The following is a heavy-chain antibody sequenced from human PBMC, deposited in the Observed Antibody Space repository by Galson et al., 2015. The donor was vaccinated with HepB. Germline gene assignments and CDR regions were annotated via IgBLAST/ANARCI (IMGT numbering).Heavy chain of an antibody. CDR1: GFTFSSYD. J-gene: IGHJ4*02. D-gene: IGHD7-27*01. V-gene: IGHV3-30*03. Sequence: SLRLSCAASGFTFSSYDMHWVRQAPGKGLEWVAVISYDGSNEYYADSVKGRFTISRDNSKNTLYLQMNSLRAEDTAVYYCATLGSTDYWGQGTLVTVSS. CDR3: ATLGSTDY. CDR2: ISYDGSNE.